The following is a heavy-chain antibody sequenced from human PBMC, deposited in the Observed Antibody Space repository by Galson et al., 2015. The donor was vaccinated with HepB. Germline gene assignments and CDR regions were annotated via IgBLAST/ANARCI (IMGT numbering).Heavy chain of an antibody. Sequence: SLRLSCAASGFTFSSYGMHWVRQAPGKGLEWVAVIWYDGSNKYYADSVKGRFTISRDNSKNTLYLQMNSLRAEDTAVYDCASQGGLEWLLDYWGQGTLVTVSS. J-gene: IGHJ4*02. D-gene: IGHD3-3*01. CDR2: IWYDGSNK. CDR1: GFTFSSYG. V-gene: IGHV3-33*01. CDR3: ASQGGLEWLLDY.